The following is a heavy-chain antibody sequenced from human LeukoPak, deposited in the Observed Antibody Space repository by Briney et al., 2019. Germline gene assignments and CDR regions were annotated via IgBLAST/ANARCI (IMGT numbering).Heavy chain of an antibody. CDR2: IHQGGNT. V-gene: IGHV4-38-2*01. CDR3: ARVVVVVATEENDAFDI. Sequence: SETLSLTCGVSGFSIRSGHYWGWLRQPPGKGLEWIANIHQGGNTYYNPSLKSRVTLSVDTFKNQFSLKLSSVTAADTAVYYCARVVVVVATEENDAFDIWGQGTMVIVSS. J-gene: IGHJ3*02. D-gene: IGHD2-21*02. CDR1: GFSIRSGHY.